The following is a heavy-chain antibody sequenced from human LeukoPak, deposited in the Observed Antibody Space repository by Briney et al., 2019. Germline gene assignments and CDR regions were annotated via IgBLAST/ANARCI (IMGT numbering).Heavy chain of an antibody. V-gene: IGHV4-39*01. CDR2: IYYSGTT. D-gene: IGHD3-10*01. CDR3: ARQISDYYYYYIDV. CDR1: GGSISSSDYY. Sequence: PSGTLSLTCSVSGGSISSSDYYWGWIRQPPGKGLEWIGTIYYSGTTYYNPSLESRVTISEDMSKNQFSLTLRSVTAADTAVYYCARQISDYYYYYIDVWGKGTTVTVSS. J-gene: IGHJ6*03.